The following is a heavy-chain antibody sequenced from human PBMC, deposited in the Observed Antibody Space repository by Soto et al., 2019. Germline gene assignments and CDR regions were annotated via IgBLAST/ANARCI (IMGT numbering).Heavy chain of an antibody. V-gene: IGHV4-30-2*01. J-gene: IGHJ4*02. CDR3: ARLQFGEGFDY. D-gene: IGHD3-10*01. Sequence: TLSLTCAVSGGSISGGGFSWSWIRQPPGKGLEWIGYILHTGGTQYNPSLKSRVSMSVDKSKNQFSLHLTSVTAADTAVYYCARLQFGEGFDYWGQGALVTGSS. CDR1: GGSISGGGFS. CDR2: ILHTGGT.